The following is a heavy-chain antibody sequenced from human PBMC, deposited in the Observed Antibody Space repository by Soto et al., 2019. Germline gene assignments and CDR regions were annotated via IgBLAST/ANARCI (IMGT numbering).Heavy chain of an antibody. J-gene: IGHJ4*02. Sequence: GASVKASCKASGGTFSSYAISWARQAPGQGLEWMGGIIPIFGTANYAQKFQGRVTITADESTSTAYMELSSLRSADTAVYYCASRADYFDYLGQGTLVTVSS. CDR3: ASRADYFDY. CDR2: IIPIFGTA. V-gene: IGHV1-69*13. CDR1: GGTFSSYA.